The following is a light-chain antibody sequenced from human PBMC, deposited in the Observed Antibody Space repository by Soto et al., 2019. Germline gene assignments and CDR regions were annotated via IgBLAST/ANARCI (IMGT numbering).Light chain of an antibody. CDR1: QSLVYSDGNAY. CDR3: MQGTHWPPT. V-gene: IGKV2-30*01. J-gene: IGKJ1*01. CDR2: KAS. Sequence: DVVMTQSPLSLPVTLGQPASISCRSSQSLVYSDGNAYLNWFQQRPGQSPRRLIYKASNRDSGVPDRLSGSGSGTDFTLQINGVEAEDVGVYYCMQGTHWPPTFGRGTRVEIK.